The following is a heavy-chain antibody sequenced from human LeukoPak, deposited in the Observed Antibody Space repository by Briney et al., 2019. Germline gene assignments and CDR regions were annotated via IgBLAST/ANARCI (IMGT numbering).Heavy chain of an antibody. Sequence: SETLSLTCVVYGGSFSGYYWSWIRQPPGKGLEWIGEINHSGSTNYNPSLKSRVTISVDTSKNQFSLKLSSVTAADTAVYYCARARGYLNWFDPWGQGTLVTVSS. CDR3: ARARGYLNWFDP. CDR1: GGSFSGYY. CDR2: INHSGST. D-gene: IGHD5-18*01. V-gene: IGHV4-34*01. J-gene: IGHJ5*02.